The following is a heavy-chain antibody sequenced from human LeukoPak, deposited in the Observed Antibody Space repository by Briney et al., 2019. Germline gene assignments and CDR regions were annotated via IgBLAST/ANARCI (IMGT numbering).Heavy chain of an antibody. D-gene: IGHD3-22*01. J-gene: IGHJ4*02. V-gene: IGHV3-15*01. CDR2: IKSKTDGGTT. Sequence: GGSLRLSCAASGFTFSNAWMGWVRQAPGKGLEWVGRIKSKTDGGTTDYAAPVKGRFTISRDDSKNTLYLQMNSLKTEDTAVYYCTTEPTYYYDSSGYSEFDYWGQGTLVTVSS. CDR1: GFTFSNAW. CDR3: TTEPTYYYDSSGYSEFDY.